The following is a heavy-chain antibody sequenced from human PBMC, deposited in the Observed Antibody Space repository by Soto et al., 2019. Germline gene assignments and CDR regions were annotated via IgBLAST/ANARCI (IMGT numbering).Heavy chain of an antibody. Sequence: GASVKVSCKASGFTFSTSAVQWVRQARGQRLEWIGWIVIGSGSTNYAQKFQERVTITRDMSTSTAYMELSSLRSEDTATYYCAANKNNWKYESYYWGHGTPVTVSS. CDR2: IVIGSGST. CDR3: AANKNNWKYESYY. CDR1: GFTFSTSA. V-gene: IGHV1-58*01. J-gene: IGHJ4*01. D-gene: IGHD1-7*01.